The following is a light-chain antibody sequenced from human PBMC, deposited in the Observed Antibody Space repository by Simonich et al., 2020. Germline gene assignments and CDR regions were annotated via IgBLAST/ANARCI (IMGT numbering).Light chain of an antibody. V-gene: IGKV4-1*01. Sequence: DIVMTQSPDSLAVSLGERATINCKSRQSVLYSSKNKKYLAWYPQKPGQPPKLLIYWASTRESGVPYRFSGSGSGTDFTLTISSLQAEDVAVYYCQQYYSTPYTFGQGTKLEIK. CDR2: WAS. CDR1: QSVLYSSKNKKY. CDR3: QQYYSTPYT. J-gene: IGKJ2*01.